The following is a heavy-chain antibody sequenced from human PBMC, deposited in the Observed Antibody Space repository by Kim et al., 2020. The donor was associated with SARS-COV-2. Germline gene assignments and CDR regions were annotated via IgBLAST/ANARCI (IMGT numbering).Heavy chain of an antibody. CDR2: LIPLFETP. J-gene: IGHJ5*02. Sequence: SVKVSCKTSGGTFSSFGISWVRQTPVHGLEWMGGLIPLFETPAYAQQFEDRVTLTADESTNTFFMELSNLRSEDTAVYYCTIYFGAVSWFDPWGQGTLV. CDR3: TIYFGAVSWFDP. CDR1: GGTFSSFG. D-gene: IGHD3-9*01. V-gene: IGHV1-69*13.